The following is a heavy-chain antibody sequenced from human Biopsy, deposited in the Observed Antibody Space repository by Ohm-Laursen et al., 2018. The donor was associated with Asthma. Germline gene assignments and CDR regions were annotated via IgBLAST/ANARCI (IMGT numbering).Heavy chain of an antibody. V-gene: IGHV1-58*01. D-gene: IGHD2/OR15-2a*01. J-gene: IGHJ4*01. CDR3: AAGRTSLQGESLI. Sequence: SVKVSCNASGVALSGYTFEWVRQARGLGLEWIAWIVFASGATNYAQNLQDRLTVTRDMSAGLVSMELRGLSSTDTAVYYCAAGRTSLQGESLIWGQGTLISVSS. CDR2: IVFASGAT. CDR1: GVALSGYT.